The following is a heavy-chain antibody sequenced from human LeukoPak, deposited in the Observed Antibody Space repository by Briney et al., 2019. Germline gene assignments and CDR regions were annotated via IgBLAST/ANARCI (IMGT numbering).Heavy chain of an antibody. CDR1: GYSFSNYG. J-gene: IGHJ1*01. Sequence: ASVQVSCKTSGYSFSNYGIVWVRQAPGRGLEWMGWISAKNGNTKTSQKVQGRVTMTTDSFTGIGYLDFRSLKTDDTAVYYCARASDISWPFENWGQGTLVTVSS. CDR3: ARASDISWPFEN. V-gene: IGHV1-18*01. D-gene: IGHD6-13*01. CDR2: ISAKNGNT.